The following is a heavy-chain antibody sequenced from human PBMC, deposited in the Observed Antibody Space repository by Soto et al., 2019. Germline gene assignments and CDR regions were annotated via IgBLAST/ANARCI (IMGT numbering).Heavy chain of an antibody. CDR1: GGTFSSYA. J-gene: IGHJ6*02. V-gene: IGHV1-69*06. Sequence: SVKVSCKASGGTFSSYAISWVRQAPGQGLEWMGGIIPIFGTANYAQKFQGRVTITADKSTSTADMELSSLRSEDTAVYYCARAGGSTPHYYYYGMGVWGQGTTVTVSS. CDR2: IIPIFGTA. CDR3: ARAGGSTPHYYYYGMGV. D-gene: IGHD2-15*01.